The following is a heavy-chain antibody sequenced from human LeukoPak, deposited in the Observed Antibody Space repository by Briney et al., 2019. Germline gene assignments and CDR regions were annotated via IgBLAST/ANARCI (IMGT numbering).Heavy chain of an antibody. V-gene: IGHV3-48*01. CDR2: ISSSSSTI. CDR1: GFTFSSYS. CDR3: ARDPGNWNYDAFDI. Sequence: GGSLRLSCAASGFTFSSYSMNWVRQAPGKGLEWVSYISSSSSTIYYADSVKGRFTISRDNAKNSLYLQMNSLRAEDTAVYYCARDPGNWNYDAFDIWGQGTMVTVSS. D-gene: IGHD1-7*01. J-gene: IGHJ3*02.